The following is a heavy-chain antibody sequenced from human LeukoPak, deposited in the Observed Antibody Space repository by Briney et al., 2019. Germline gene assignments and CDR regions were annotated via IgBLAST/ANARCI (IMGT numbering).Heavy chain of an antibody. V-gene: IGHV3-66*02. CDR1: GFAVSTNY. D-gene: IGHD1-26*01. Sequence: GGSLRLSCAASGFAVSTNYLSWVRQAPGKGLEWVSFIYSDGSKYYTESVKGRFTICRDNSKNTLYLQMNRLRPEDTAVYYCARDQRSESYYPWGWFDPWGQGTLVTVSS. CDR3: ARDQRSESYYPWGWFDP. J-gene: IGHJ5*02. CDR2: IYSDGSK.